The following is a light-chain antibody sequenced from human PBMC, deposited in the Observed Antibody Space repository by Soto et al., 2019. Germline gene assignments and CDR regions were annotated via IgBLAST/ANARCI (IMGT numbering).Light chain of an antibody. CDR2: DVN. CDR1: SSNVGGYNY. V-gene: IGLV2-11*01. Sequence: QSVLTQPRSVSGSPGQSVAISCTGTSSNVGGYNYVSWYQQHPGKAPKLIIYDVNKRPSGVPDRFSGSKSGNTASLTISGLQAEDEDDYYGCSYAGGYTFDVFGTGTKVTVL. CDR3: CSYAGGYTFDV. J-gene: IGLJ1*01.